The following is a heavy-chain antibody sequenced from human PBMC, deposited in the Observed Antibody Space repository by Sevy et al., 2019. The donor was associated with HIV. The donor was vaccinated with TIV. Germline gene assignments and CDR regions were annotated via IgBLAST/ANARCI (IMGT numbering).Heavy chain of an antibody. CDR2: ISYDGINK. J-gene: IGHJ6*02. Sequence: GGSLRLSCAASGFIFSNYAMHWVRQAPGKGLEWVAVISYDGINKYYADSVKGRFTISRDNSKNTQYVQMNSLRAEDTAVYYCARDSNSGYYYYYAMDVWGQGTTVTVSS. V-gene: IGHV3-30-3*01. D-gene: IGHD1-26*01. CDR3: ARDSNSGYYYYYAMDV. CDR1: GFIFSNYA.